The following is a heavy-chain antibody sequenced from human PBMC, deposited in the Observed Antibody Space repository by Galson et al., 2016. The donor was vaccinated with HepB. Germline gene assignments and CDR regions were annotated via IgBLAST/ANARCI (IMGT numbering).Heavy chain of an antibody. CDR1: GFTFTSNW. CDR2: INRDGDEK. Sequence: SLRLSCAASGFTFTSNWMNWVRQAPGKGLEWVASINRDGDEKYYVDFVKGRFTISRDNAKNSLYLQMNSLRVEDTAIYYCAKENDFWSGYLSHWGQGALVTVSS. CDR3: AKENDFWSGYLSH. J-gene: IGHJ4*02. D-gene: IGHD3-3*01. V-gene: IGHV3-7*03.